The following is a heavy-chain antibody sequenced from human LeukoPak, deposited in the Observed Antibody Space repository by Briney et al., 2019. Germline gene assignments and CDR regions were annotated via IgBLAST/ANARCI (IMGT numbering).Heavy chain of an antibody. CDR2: ISSSGSTI. J-gene: IGHJ5*02. CDR3: ARETLWFGSNWFDP. CDR1: GFTFSSYE. D-gene: IGHD3-10*01. V-gene: IGHV3-48*03. Sequence: PGGSLRLSCAASGFTFSSYEMNWVRQAPGKGLEWVSYISSSGSTIYYADSVKGRFTISRDNSKNTLYLQMNSLRAEGTAVYYCARETLWFGSNWFDPWGQGTLVTVSS.